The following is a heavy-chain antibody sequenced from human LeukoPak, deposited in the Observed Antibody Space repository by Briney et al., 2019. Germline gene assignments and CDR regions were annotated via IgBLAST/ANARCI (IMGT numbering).Heavy chain of an antibody. CDR1: ELTFSSSA. Sequence: GGSLRLSCTASELTFSSSAMHWVRQAPGKGLEWVAVISSDGKNKYYADSVKGRITISRDNSKNTLYLQMNSLRVEDTAVYYCARGANDFWSGSVDYWGQGTLVTVSS. CDR3: ARGANDFWSGSVDY. D-gene: IGHD3-3*01. V-gene: IGHV3-30*01. CDR2: ISSDGKNK. J-gene: IGHJ4*02.